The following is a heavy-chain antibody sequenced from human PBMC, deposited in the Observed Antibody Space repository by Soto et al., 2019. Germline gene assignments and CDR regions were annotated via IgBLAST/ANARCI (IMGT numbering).Heavy chain of an antibody. CDR3: ARHMIRGVLTTNFDY. CDR1: GYSFTSYW. J-gene: IGHJ4*02. CDR2: IDPSDSYT. D-gene: IGHD3-10*01. Sequence: GESLKISCKGSGYSFTSYWISWVRQMPGKGLEWMGRIDPSDSYTNYSPSFQGHVTISADKSISTAYLQWSSLKASDTSMYYCARHMIRGVLTTNFDYWGQGTLVTVSS. V-gene: IGHV5-10-1*01.